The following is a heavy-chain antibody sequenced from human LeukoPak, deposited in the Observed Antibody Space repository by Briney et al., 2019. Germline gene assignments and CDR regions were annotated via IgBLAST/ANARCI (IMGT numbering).Heavy chain of an antibody. CDR1: GGTFSSYA. D-gene: IGHD2-2*01. V-gene: IGHV1-69*04. CDR3: AIEDIVVVPAANSDY. CDR2: IIPILGIA. Sequence: SVKVSCKASGGTFSSYAISWVRQAPGQGLEWMGRIIPILGIANYAQKFQGRVTITADKSTSTAYMELSSLRSEDTAVYYCAIEDIVVVPAANSDYWGQGTLVTVSS. J-gene: IGHJ4*02.